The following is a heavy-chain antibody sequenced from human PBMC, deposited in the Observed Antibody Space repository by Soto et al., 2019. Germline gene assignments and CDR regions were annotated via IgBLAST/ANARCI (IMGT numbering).Heavy chain of an antibody. Sequence: PSETLSLTCSVSGGPTTTDNYWSWIRQTPGKGLEWIGHIYYSGSTDYNPSLKSRVTISIDTSKNQFSLKLRSVTAADTAVYYCAREGGVSPYGGLYYFDYWGQGTLVTVSS. J-gene: IGHJ4*02. D-gene: IGHD3-16*01. CDR3: AREGGVSPYGGLYYFDY. V-gene: IGHV4-30-4*01. CDR1: GGPTTTDNY. CDR2: IYYSGST.